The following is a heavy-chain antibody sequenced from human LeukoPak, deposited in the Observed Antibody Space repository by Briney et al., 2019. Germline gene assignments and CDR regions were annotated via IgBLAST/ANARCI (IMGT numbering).Heavy chain of an antibody. CDR3: TKRIAAVVDAFDI. CDR2: TSVSGVST. CDR1: GFTFSSYA. J-gene: IGHJ3*02. Sequence: GGSLRLSCAASGFTFSSYAMHWVRQAPGKGLEWVSGTSVSGVSTYYADSVKGRFTISRDNSKNTLYLQMNSLRAEDTAVYYCTKRIAAVVDAFDIWGQGTMVTVSA. D-gene: IGHD6-13*01. V-gene: IGHV3-23*01.